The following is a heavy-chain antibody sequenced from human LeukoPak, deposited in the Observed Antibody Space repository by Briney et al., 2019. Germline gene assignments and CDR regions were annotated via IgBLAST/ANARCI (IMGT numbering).Heavy chain of an antibody. D-gene: IGHD3-10*01. CDR1: GFTFDDYA. CDR3: AKDGGYITMVRGVPDY. Sequence: GGSLRFSCAASGFTFDDYAMHWVRQAPGKGLEWVSLISWDGGSTYYADSVKGRFTISRDNSKNSLYLQMNSLRAEDTALYYCAKDGGYITMVRGVPDYWGQGTLVTVSS. J-gene: IGHJ4*02. V-gene: IGHV3-43D*03. CDR2: ISWDGGST.